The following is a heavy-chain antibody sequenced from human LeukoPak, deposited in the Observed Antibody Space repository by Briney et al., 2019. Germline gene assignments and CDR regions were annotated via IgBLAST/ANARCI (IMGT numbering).Heavy chain of an antibody. Sequence: PGGSLRLSCAASGFPFSHYWMTWVRQAPGKGLEWVAHINQDGSEGHYMDSVKARFTISRDNAKNSLSLQMNSLRAEDTAVYYCVRDGGVSGYDLLDYWGQGTLVTVSS. CDR1: GFPFSHYW. J-gene: IGHJ4*02. D-gene: IGHD5-12*01. V-gene: IGHV3-7*01. CDR2: INQDGSEG. CDR3: VRDGGVSGYDLLDY.